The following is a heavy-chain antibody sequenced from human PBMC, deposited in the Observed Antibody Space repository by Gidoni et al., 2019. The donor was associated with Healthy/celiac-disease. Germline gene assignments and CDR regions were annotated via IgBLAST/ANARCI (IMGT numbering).Heavy chain of an antibody. V-gene: IGHV3-49*04. CDR2: IRSKAYGGTT. CDR3: TRTRAVPSYDILTGYYPVWDWFDP. Sequence: EVQLVESGGGLVQPGRSLRLSCTASGFTFGDYAMSWVRQAPGKGLEWVGFIRSKAYGGTTEYAASVKGRFTISRDDSKSIAYLQMNSLKTEDTAVYYCTRTRAVPSYDILTGYYPVWDWFDPWGQGTLVTVSS. CDR1: GFTFGDYA. D-gene: IGHD3-9*01. J-gene: IGHJ5*02.